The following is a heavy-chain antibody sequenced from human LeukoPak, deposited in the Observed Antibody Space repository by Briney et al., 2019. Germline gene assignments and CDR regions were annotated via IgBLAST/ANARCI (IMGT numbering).Heavy chain of an antibody. CDR2: ISSSSSTI. Sequence: GGSLRLSCAASGFTFSSYSMNWVRQAPGKGLEWVSYISSSSSTIYYADSVKGRFTISRDNSKNTLYLQMNSLRAEDTAVYYCAKGTYYDSSGYPLTDYWGQGTLVTVSS. CDR3: AKGTYYDSSGYPLTDY. J-gene: IGHJ4*02. D-gene: IGHD3-22*01. CDR1: GFTFSSYS. V-gene: IGHV3-48*01.